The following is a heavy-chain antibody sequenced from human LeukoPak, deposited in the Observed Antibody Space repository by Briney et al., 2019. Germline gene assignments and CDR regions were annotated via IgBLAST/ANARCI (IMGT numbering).Heavy chain of an antibody. CDR3: ARAEYYYDSSGYPTH. J-gene: IGHJ4*02. D-gene: IGHD3-22*01. Sequence: GGSLRLSCAASGFTFSSYSMNWVRQAPGKGLEWVSSISGSSSYIYYADSVKGRFTISRDNAKNSLYLQMNSLRAEDTAVYYCARAEYYYDSSGYPTHWGQGTLVTVSS. V-gene: IGHV3-21*01. CDR1: GFTFSSYS. CDR2: ISGSSSYI.